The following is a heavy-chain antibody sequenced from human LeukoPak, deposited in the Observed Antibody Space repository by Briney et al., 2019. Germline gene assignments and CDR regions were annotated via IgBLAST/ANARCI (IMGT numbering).Heavy chain of an antibody. Sequence: GGSLKLSCAASGFTFSSYEMNWVRQAPGKGLEWISYISSSGSTINYAEYVKGRFTISRDNAKNSLYLQMNRLRAEDTAVYYCARAYSSSTFDYCGQGTLVAVSS. V-gene: IGHV3-48*03. J-gene: IGHJ4*02. CDR3: ARAYSSSTFDY. D-gene: IGHD6-6*01. CDR2: ISSSGSTI. CDR1: GFTFSSYE.